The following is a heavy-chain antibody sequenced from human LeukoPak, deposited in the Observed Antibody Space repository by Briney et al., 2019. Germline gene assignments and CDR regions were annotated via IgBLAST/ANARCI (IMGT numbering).Heavy chain of an antibody. J-gene: IGHJ5*02. CDR3: ARLYCSSTSCRIDP. Sequence: PGGSLRLSCAASGFTFSSNSMNWVRQAPGKGLEWVSSISSSSSYIYYADSVKGRFTISRDNAKNSLYLQMNSLRAEDTAVYYCARLYCSSTSCRIDPWGQGTLVTVSS. CDR1: GFTFSSNS. D-gene: IGHD2-2*01. CDR2: ISSSSSYI. V-gene: IGHV3-21*01.